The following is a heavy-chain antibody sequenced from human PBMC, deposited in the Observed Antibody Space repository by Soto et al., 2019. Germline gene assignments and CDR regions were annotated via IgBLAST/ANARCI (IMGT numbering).Heavy chain of an antibody. Sequence: GGSLRLSCAASGFTLSNAWMSWVRQAPGKGLEWVGRIKSKTDGGTTDYAAPVKGRFTISRDDSKNTLYLQMNSLKTEDTAVYYCTTATYGDHTYYFDYWGQGTLVTVSS. D-gene: IGHD4-17*01. J-gene: IGHJ4*02. V-gene: IGHV3-15*01. CDR2: IKSKTDGGTT. CDR1: GFTLSNAW. CDR3: TTATYGDHTYYFDY.